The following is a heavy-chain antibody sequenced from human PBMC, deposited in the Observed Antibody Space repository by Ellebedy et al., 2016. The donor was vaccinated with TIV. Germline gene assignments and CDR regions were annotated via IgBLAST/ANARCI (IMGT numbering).Heavy chain of an antibody. J-gene: IGHJ4*02. V-gene: IGHV4-39*01. D-gene: IGHD2-2*01. CDR3: ASVVVVPAAIDY. Sequence: MPSETLSLTCTVSGGSISSSSYYWGWIRQPPGKGLEWIGSIYYSGSTYYNPSLKSRVTISVDTSKNQFSQKLSSVTAADTAVYYCASVVVVPAAIDYWGQGTLVTVSS. CDR1: GGSISSSSYY. CDR2: IYYSGST.